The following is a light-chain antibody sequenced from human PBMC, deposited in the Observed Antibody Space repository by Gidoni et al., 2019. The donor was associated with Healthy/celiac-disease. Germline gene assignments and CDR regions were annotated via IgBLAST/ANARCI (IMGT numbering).Light chain of an antibody. Sequence: QSVLTQPPSASGTPGQRVTISCSGSSSNIGSNYVYWYQQLPGTAPKLLIYRNNQRPSGVPDRFSGSKSGTSASLAISGLRSEDEADYYCAAWDDSLSGPGVFGEGTKLTVL. J-gene: IGLJ3*02. CDR1: SSNIGSNY. CDR2: RNN. CDR3: AAWDDSLSGPGV. V-gene: IGLV1-47*01.